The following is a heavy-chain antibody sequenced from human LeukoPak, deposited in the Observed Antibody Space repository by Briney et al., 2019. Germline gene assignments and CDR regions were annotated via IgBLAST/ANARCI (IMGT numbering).Heavy chain of an antibody. CDR2: VYYSGST. CDR3: ARAVYGILTGPHTVDY. D-gene: IGHD3-9*01. Sequence: PSETLSLTCTVSGVSISSGDYYWSWLRQPPGKGLEWIGYVYYSGSTYYNPSLKSRVTISVDTSKNQFSLKLSSVTAADTAVYYCARAVYGILTGPHTVDYWGQGTLVTVSS. V-gene: IGHV4-30-4*01. J-gene: IGHJ4*02. CDR1: GVSISSGDYY.